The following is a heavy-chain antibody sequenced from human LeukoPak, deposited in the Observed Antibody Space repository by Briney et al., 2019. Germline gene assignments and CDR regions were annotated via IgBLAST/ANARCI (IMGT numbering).Heavy chain of an antibody. J-gene: IGHJ4*02. CDR1: GFTFSSYA. V-gene: IGHV3-64D*09. Sequence: PGGSLRLSCSASGFTFSSYAMHWVRQAPGKGLEYVSAISSNGGSTYYADSVKGRFTISRDNSKNTLYLQMSSLRAEDTAVYYCVKAGYYDSSGYYYFDYWGQGTLVTVS. D-gene: IGHD3-22*01. CDR2: ISSNGGST. CDR3: VKAGYYDSSGYYYFDY.